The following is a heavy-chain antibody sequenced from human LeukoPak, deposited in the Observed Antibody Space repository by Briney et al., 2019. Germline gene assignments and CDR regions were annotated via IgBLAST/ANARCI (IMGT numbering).Heavy chain of an antibody. D-gene: IGHD3-10*01. V-gene: IGHV4-34*01. CDR2: INHSGST. CDR1: GGSFSGYY. Sequence: SETLSLTCAVYGGSFSGYYWSWIRQPPGKGLEWIGEINHSGSTNYNPSLKSRVTISVDTSKNQFSLKLSSVTAADTAVYYCARGPLKYMVRGVNPLRSGSEYFQHWGQGTLVTVSS. CDR3: ARGPLKYMVRGVNPLRSGSEYFQH. J-gene: IGHJ1*01.